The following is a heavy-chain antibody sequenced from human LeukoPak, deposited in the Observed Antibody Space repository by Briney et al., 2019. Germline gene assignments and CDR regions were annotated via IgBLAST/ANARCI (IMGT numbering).Heavy chain of an antibody. V-gene: IGHV3-7*01. D-gene: IGHD6-19*01. CDR1: GFTFSSYG. J-gene: IGHJ4*02. Sequence: GGSLRPSCAASGFTFSSYGLHWVRQAPGKGPEWVANIKQDGSEKYYVDSVKGRFTISRDNARNSLYLQMNSLRAEDTAVYYCARDIAFGSCWSDYWGQGTLVTVSS. CDR2: IKQDGSEK. CDR3: ARDIAFGSCWSDY.